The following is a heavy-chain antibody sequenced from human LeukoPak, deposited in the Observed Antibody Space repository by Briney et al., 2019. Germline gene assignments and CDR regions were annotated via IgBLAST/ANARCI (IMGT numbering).Heavy chain of an antibody. CDR1: GGSLSSHY. D-gene: IGHD3-22*01. CDR2: IHDTGST. V-gene: IGHV4-59*11. CDR3: ARANYYGSSGYYYGMDV. J-gene: IGHJ6*02. Sequence: SETLSLTCSVSGGSLSSHYWSWIRQPPGKGLELIGHIHDTGSTFYNPSLRGRVTISLDTSNNQFSLKLTSMTAADTAVYYCARANYYGSSGYYYGMDVWGQGTTVTVSS.